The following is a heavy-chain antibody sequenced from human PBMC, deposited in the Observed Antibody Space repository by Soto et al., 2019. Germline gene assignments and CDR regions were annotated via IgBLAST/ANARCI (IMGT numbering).Heavy chain of an antibody. V-gene: IGHV3-66*01. CDR3: ARGPSGSYHYFAP. D-gene: IGHD6-13*01. Sequence: GGSLRLSCAASGFTVSTYYMSWVRQATGKGLEWVSVIYSAGSADFADSVKGRFTVSRDNSKNTLFLQMSSLRAEDTAVYYCARGPSGSYHYFAPGGQGPLVTVSS. CDR2: IYSAGSA. J-gene: IGHJ4*02. CDR1: GFTVSTYY.